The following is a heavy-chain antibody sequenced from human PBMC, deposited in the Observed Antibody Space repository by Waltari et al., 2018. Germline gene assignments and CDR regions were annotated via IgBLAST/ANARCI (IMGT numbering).Heavy chain of an antibody. J-gene: IGHJ4*02. V-gene: IGHV4-59*11. Sequence: QVQLQESGPGLVKPSETLSLTCTVSGGSISSHYWSWIRQPPGKGLEWIGYIYYSGSTNYNPSLKSRVTISVDTSKNQFSLKLSSVTAADTAVYYCARGHYYDSSGPPHYWGQGTLVTVSS. D-gene: IGHD3-22*01. CDR2: IYYSGST. CDR1: GGSISSHY. CDR3: ARGHYYDSSGPPHY.